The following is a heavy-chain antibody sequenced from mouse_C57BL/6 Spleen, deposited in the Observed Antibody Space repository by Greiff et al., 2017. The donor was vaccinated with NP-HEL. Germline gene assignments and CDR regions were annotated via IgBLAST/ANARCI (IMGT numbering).Heavy chain of an antibody. CDR1: GFTFSSYG. CDR3: ARQRGGEYDGDWYFDV. D-gene: IGHD2-14*01. V-gene: IGHV5-6*02. Sequence: EVMLVESGGDLVKPGGSLKLSCAASGFTFSSYGMSWVRQTPDKRLEWVATISSGGSYIYYPDSVKGRFTISRDNAKNTLYLQMSSLKSEDTAMYYCARQRGGEYDGDWYFDVWGTGTTVTVSS. CDR2: ISSGGSYI. J-gene: IGHJ1*03.